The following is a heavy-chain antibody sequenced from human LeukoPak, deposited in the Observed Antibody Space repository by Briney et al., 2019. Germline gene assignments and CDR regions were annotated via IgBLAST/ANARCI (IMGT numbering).Heavy chain of an antibody. J-gene: IGHJ4*02. V-gene: IGHV4-39*01. D-gene: IGHD3-22*01. Sequence: NSSETLSLTCTVSGDSISSSSYSWGWIRQPPGKGLEWIGSIYYSGSTYYNPSLKSRVTISVDTSKNQFSLKLSSVTAADTAVYYCARRLYYGKTFDYWGQGTLVTVSS. CDR2: IYYSGST. CDR3: ARRLYYGKTFDY. CDR1: GDSISSSSYS.